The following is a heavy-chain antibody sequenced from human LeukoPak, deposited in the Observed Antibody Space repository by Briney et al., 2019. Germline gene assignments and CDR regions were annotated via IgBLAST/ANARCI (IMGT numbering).Heavy chain of an antibody. D-gene: IGHD2-8*02. Sequence: GTSLRLSCVASGFTFSNYGMHWVRQAPGKGLEWVAVISFEESNRYYADSVKGRFTISRDNSKNTLYLQMNSLRAEDTAVYYCARRSGGVDYWGQGTLVTVSS. V-gene: IGHV3-30*03. J-gene: IGHJ4*02. CDR1: GFTFSNYG. CDR3: ARRSGGVDY. CDR2: ISFEESNR.